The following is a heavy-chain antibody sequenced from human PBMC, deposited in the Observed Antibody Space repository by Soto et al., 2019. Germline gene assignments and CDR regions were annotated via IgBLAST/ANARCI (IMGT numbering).Heavy chain of an antibody. J-gene: IGHJ5*02. D-gene: IGHD2-2*01. V-gene: IGHV3-33*01. CDR3: ARDLGCSSTSCYLGRIDP. CDR2: IWYDGSNK. Sequence: VQLLESGGGLVQPGGSLRLSCAASGFTFSSYGMHWVRQAPGKGLEWVAVIWYDGSNKYYADSVKGRFTISRDNSKNTLYLQMNSLRAEDTAVYYCARDLGCSSTSCYLGRIDPWGQGTLVTVSS. CDR1: GFTFSSYG.